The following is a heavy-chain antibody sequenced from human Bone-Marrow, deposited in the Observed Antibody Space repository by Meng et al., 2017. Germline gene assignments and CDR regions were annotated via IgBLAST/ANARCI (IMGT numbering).Heavy chain of an antibody. CDR1: GGSISSYY. Sequence: SETLSLTCTVSGGSISSYYWSWIRQPPGKGLEWIGYIYYSGSTNYNPSLKSRVTISVDTSKNQFSLKLSSVTAADTAMYYCARRGHSSWYGYYYYYGMDVWGQGTTVTVSS. J-gene: IGHJ6*02. V-gene: IGHV4-59*01. CDR2: IYYSGST. D-gene: IGHD6-13*01. CDR3: ARRGHSSWYGYYYYYGMDV.